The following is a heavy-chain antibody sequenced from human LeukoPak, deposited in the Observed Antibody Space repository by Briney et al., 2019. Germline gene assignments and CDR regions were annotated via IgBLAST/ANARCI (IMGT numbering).Heavy chain of an antibody. J-gene: IGHJ4*02. CDR1: GFIFSDNR. Sequence: PGGSLRLSCAASGFIFSDNRMHWVRQAPGKGLVWVSRINTDGSSTAYADSVKGRFTISRDNAKNTLYLQMNSLRAEDTAVYYCARDGGYTYGYFDYWGQGTLVTVSS. V-gene: IGHV3-74*01. D-gene: IGHD5-18*01. CDR3: ARDGGYTYGYFDY. CDR2: INTDGSST.